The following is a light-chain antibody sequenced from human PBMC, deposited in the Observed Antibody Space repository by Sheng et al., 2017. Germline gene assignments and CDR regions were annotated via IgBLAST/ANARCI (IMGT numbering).Light chain of an antibody. CDR1: QSISSY. J-gene: IGKJ4*01. CDR2: AAS. CDR3: QXSYSTPLT. V-gene: IGKV1-39*01. Sequence: DIQMTQSPSSLSASVGDRVTITCRASQSISSYLNWYQQKPGKAPKLLIYAASSLQSGVPSRFSGSGSGTDFTLTISSLQPEDFATYYCQXSYSTPLTFGGGTKVEIK.